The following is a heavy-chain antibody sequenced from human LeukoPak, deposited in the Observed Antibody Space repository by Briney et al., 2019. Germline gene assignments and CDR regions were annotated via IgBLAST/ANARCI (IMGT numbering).Heavy chain of an antibody. CDR2: IYPGDSDT. V-gene: IGHV5-51*01. CDR1: GYSFTSYW. D-gene: IGHD2-15*01. CDR3: ARHGRYCSGGSCYIDP. J-gene: IGHJ5*02. Sequence: GESLKISCKGSGYSFTSYWIGWVRQMPGKGLEWMGIIYPGDSDTRYSPSFQGQVTISADKSISTAYLQWSSLKASDTAMYYCARHGRYCSGGSCYIDPWGQGTLVTVSS.